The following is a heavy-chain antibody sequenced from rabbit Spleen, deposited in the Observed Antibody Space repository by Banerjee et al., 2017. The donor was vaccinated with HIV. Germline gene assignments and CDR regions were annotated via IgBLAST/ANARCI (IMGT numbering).Heavy chain of an antibody. Sequence: QSLEESGGDLVKPGASLTLTCTASGFTLSSYWMCWVRQDTGKGLELIACIDTNDGDTDYANWPKGRFTISKTSSTTVTLQMTSLTAADTATYFCARNYVNAFDPWGQGTLVTGS. J-gene: IGHJ2*01. V-gene: IGHV1S40*01. D-gene: IGHD1-1*01. CDR3: ARNYVNAFDP. CDR2: IDTNDGDT. CDR1: GFTLSSYW.